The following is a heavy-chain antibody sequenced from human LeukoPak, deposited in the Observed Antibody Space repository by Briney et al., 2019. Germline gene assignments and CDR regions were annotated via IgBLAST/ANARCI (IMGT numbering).Heavy chain of an antibody. Sequence: SETLSLTCAVYGGSFSGYYWSWIRQPPGKGLEWIGEINHSGSTNYNPSLKSRVTISVGTSKNQFSLKLSSVTAADTAVYYCARGTKNYYDSSGYYGYWGQGTLVTVSS. V-gene: IGHV4-34*01. CDR2: INHSGST. D-gene: IGHD3-22*01. CDR1: GGSFSGYY. J-gene: IGHJ4*02. CDR3: ARGTKNYYDSSGYYGY.